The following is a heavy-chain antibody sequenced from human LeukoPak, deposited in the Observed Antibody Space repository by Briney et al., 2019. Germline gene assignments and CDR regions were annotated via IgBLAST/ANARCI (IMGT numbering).Heavy chain of an antibody. CDR3: AKTSLSSKYSSSWYFDY. J-gene: IGHJ4*02. CDR1: GFTFSSYA. Sequence: GGSLRLSCAASGFTFSSYAMSWVRQAPGKGLEWVSAISGSGGSTYYADSVKGRFTISRDNSKNTLYLQMNSLRAEDTAVYYCAKTSLSSKYSSSWYFDYWGQGTLVTVSS. D-gene: IGHD6-13*01. V-gene: IGHV3-23*01. CDR2: ISGSGGST.